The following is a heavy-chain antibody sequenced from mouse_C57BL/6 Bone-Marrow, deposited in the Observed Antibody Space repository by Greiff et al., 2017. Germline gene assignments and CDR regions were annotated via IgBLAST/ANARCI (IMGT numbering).Heavy chain of an antibody. Sequence: EVQLQQSGPELVKPGASVKISCKASGYSFTDYNMNWVKQSNGKSLEWIGVINPNYGTTSYNQKFKGKAILTADKSSSTAYMELRSLTSEDSAVYYCTSGDYYAMDYWGQGTSVTVSA. CDR3: TSGDYYAMDY. J-gene: IGHJ4*01. CDR2: INPNYGTT. D-gene: IGHD1-1*02. V-gene: IGHV1-39*01. CDR1: GYSFTDYN.